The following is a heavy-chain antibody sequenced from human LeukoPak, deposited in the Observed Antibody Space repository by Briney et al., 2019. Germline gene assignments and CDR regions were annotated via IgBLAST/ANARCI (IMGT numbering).Heavy chain of an antibody. CDR2: ISNSGGTT. CDR1: GFTFSTYA. D-gene: IGHD3-10*01. J-gene: IGHJ4*02. CDR3: AKGLISGSYLDY. V-gene: IGHV3-23*01. Sequence: PGGSLRLSCAASGFTFSTYAMSWVRQAPGKGLEWVSGISNSGGTTDYADSVKGRLTISRENSNNTLYLQMNSLRVEDTAVYYCAKGLISGSYLDYRGQGTLVTASS.